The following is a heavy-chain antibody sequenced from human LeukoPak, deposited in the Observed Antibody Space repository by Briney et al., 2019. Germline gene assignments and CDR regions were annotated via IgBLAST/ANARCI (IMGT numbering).Heavy chain of an antibody. V-gene: IGHV4-61*02. D-gene: IGHD2-21*02. CDR2: VYASGTT. CDR3: ARADPVVVVTAGVYYPGIAGDAFDI. J-gene: IGHJ3*02. Sequence: PSETLSLTCTVSSDSISTGNYYWNWIRQPAGKGLEWIGRVYASGTTNYNPSLKSRVTISVDTSKNQFSLKLSSVTAADTAVYYCARADPVVVVTAGVYYPGIAGDAFDIWGQGTMVTVSS. CDR1: SDSISTGNYY.